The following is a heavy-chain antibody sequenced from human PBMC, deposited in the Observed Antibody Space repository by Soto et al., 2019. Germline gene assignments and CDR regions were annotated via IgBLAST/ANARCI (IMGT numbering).Heavy chain of an antibody. CDR1: GFTFTSSA. D-gene: IGHD1-26*01. J-gene: IGHJ6*02. V-gene: IGHV1-58*01. Sequence: QMQLVQSGPEVKKPGTSVKVSCKASGFTFTSSAVQWVRQARGQRLEWIGWIVVGSGNTNYAQKFQERVTITRDMSTSTAYMELSSLRSEDTAVYYCAAAGSSAYYYYGMDVWGQGTTVTVSS. CDR3: AAAGSSAYYYYGMDV. CDR2: IVVGSGNT.